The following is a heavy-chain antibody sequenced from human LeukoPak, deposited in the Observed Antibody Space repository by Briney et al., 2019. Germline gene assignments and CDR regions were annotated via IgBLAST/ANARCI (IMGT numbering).Heavy chain of an antibody. CDR2: IYTSGST. CDR3: ARGQWELTLPYNWFDP. V-gene: IGHV4-39*07. Sequence: SETLSLTCTVSGGSISSSSYYWGWIRQPPGKGLEWIGRIYTSGSTNYNPSLKSRVTISVDTSKNQFSLKLSSVTAADTAVYYCARGQWELTLPYNWFDPWGQRTLVTVSS. D-gene: IGHD1-26*01. J-gene: IGHJ5*02. CDR1: GGSISSSSYY.